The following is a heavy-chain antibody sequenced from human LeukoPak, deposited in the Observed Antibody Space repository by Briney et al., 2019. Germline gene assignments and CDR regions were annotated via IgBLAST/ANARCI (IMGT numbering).Heavy chain of an antibody. J-gene: IGHJ5*02. Sequence: PGGSLRLSCAASGFTFSSYGMHWVRQAPGKGLEWVAVISYDGSNKYYADSEKGRFTISRDNSKNTLYLQMNSLRAEDTAVYYCAKGLRVYYYDSSGSWAWGQGTLVTVSS. CDR2: ISYDGSNK. V-gene: IGHV3-30*18. CDR3: AKGLRVYYYDSSGSWA. D-gene: IGHD3-22*01. CDR1: GFTFSSYG.